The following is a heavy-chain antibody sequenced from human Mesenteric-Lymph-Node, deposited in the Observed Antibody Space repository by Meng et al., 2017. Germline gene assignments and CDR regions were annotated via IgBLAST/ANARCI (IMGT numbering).Heavy chain of an antibody. D-gene: IGHD3-22*01. CDR3: AKDLDYYDSSGKVDY. V-gene: IGHV3-23*01. J-gene: IGHJ4*02. CDR1: GFIFSNYA. Sequence: GESLKISCTASGFIFSNYAMSWVRQAPGKGLEWVSAISGSGGSTYYADSVKGRFTISRDNSKNTLYLQMNSLRAEDTAVYYCAKDLDYYDSSGKVDYWGQGTLVTVSS. CDR2: ISGSGGST.